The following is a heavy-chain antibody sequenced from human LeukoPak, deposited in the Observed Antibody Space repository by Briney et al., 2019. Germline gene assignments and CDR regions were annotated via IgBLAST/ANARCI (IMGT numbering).Heavy chain of an antibody. CDR2: IRYGGSNK. V-gene: IGHV3-30*02. J-gene: IGHJ4*02. D-gene: IGHD1-26*01. CDR3: AKLWELFATFDY. Sequence: QTGGSLRLSCAASGFTFSSYGMHWVRQAPGKGLEWVAFIRYGGSNKYYADSVKGRFTISRDNSKNTLYLQMNSLRAEDTAVYCCAKLWELFATFDYWGQGTLVTVSS. CDR1: GFTFSSYG.